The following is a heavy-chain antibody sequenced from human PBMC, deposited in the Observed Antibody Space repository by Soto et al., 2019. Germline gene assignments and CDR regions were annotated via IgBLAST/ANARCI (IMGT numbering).Heavy chain of an antibody. CDR3: ARTLYCGGDCYTFDY. J-gene: IGHJ4*02. V-gene: IGHV4-39*01. Sequence: SETLSLTCTVSGGSISSSSYYWGWIRQPPGKGLEWIGSIYYSGSTYYNPSLKSRVTISVDTSKNQFSLKLSSVTAADTAVYYRARTLYCGGDCYTFDYWGQGTLVTVSS. CDR1: GGSISSSSYY. D-gene: IGHD2-21*02. CDR2: IYYSGST.